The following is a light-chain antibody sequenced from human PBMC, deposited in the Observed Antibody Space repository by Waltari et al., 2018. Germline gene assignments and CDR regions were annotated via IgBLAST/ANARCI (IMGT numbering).Light chain of an antibody. Sequence: EVVLTQSPATLSLSPGERATPSCRTSQSLSNNYLLRYQQKPGQAPRVLIYGASNRATGIPDRFSGSGSGTDFTLTISRLEPEDVAVYYCQQFGSSPRTFGQGTKVEIK. V-gene: IGKV3-20*01. CDR1: QSLSNNY. CDR3: QQFGSSPRT. CDR2: GAS. J-gene: IGKJ1*01.